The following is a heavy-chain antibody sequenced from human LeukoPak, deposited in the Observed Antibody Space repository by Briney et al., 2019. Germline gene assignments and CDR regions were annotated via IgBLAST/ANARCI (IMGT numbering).Heavy chain of an antibody. V-gene: IGHV3-48*03. J-gene: IGHJ3*02. Sequence: PGGSLRLSCAASGFTFSSYEMKWVRQAPGKGLEWVSYISSSGTSIYYAGSVKGRFTISRDNAKNSLYLQMNSLRAEDTAVYYCATGEGGSYYDSRGYYSDIWGQGTMVTVSS. CDR1: GFTFSSYE. CDR3: ATGEGGSYYDSRGYYSDI. D-gene: IGHD3-22*01. CDR2: ISSSGTSI.